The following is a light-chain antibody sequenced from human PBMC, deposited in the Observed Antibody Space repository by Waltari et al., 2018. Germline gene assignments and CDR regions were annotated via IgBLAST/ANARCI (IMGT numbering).Light chain of an antibody. CDR1: QSVLYSSNNKNY. Sequence: DIVMTQSPDSLAVSLGERATINCKSSQSVLYSSNNKNYLAWYQQKPGQPPKLLIYWASTRASGVPDRFSGSGSVTDFTLTISSLQAEDVAVYYCQQSYSTPLTFGGGTKVEIK. CDR2: WAS. J-gene: IGKJ4*01. V-gene: IGKV4-1*01. CDR3: QQSYSTPLT.